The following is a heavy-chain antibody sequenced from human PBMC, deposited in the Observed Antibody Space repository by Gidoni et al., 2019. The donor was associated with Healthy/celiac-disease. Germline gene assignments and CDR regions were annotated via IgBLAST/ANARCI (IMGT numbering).Heavy chain of an antibody. CDR2: IRSSSSTI. Sequence: EVQLVESGGGLVQHGGSLRLSCAASGFTFSSYSMNWVRQAQGKGLEWFSYIRSSSSTIYYADSVKGRFTISRDNAKNSLYLQMNSLRAEDTAVYYCARDLDYGGNSGYFDYWGQGTLVTVSS. D-gene: IGHD4-17*01. CDR3: ARDLDYGGNSGYFDY. J-gene: IGHJ4*02. V-gene: IGHV3-48*01. CDR1: GFTFSSYS.